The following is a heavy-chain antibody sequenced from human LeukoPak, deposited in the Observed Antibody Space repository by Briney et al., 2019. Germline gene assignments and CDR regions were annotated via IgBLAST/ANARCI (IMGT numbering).Heavy chain of an antibody. J-gene: IGHJ4*02. CDR1: GGTFSSYP. CDR3: ARNSRVASTSGLNY. V-gene: IGHV1-69*13. CDR2: ITPIFGAA. D-gene: IGHD4-23*01. Sequence: SVKVSCKASGGTFSSYPFTWVRQAPGQGLEWMGEITPIFGAANYAQTFRGRVTITADESTSTVFMELSSLRSDDTAFYYCARNSRVASTSGLNYWGQGTLVTVSS.